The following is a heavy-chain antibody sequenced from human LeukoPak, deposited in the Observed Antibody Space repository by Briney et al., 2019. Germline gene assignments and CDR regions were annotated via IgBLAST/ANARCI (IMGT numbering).Heavy chain of an antibody. J-gene: IGHJ4*02. CDR3: AKMQGYFDY. CDR1: GSIPFNSYS. Sequence: GGSLRLSCAASGSIPFNSYSMSWVRQAPGKGLGWVSAITSSGETTYYADSVKGRFTISRDNSKNMVYLQMNSLRAEDAATYYCAKMQGYFDYWGQGSLVTVSS. V-gene: IGHV3-23*01. CDR2: ITSSGETT.